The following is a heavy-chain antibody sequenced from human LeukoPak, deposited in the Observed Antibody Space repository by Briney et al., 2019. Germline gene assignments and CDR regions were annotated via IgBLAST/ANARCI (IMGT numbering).Heavy chain of an antibody. CDR2: IRSTANGYAT. Sequence: GGSLRLYCAASGCTFSGSALHWVRQASGIGLEWVGRIRSTANGYATAYAASVKGRFTISRDDSKNTAYLQMDSLKTEDAAVYYCTGNYYGSGSYADFDYWGQGTLVTVS. CDR1: GCTFSGSA. J-gene: IGHJ4*02. V-gene: IGHV3-73*01. CDR3: TGNYYGSGSYADFDY. D-gene: IGHD3-10*01.